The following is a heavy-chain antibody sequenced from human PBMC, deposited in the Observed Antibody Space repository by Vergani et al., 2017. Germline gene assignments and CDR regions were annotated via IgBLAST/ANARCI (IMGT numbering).Heavy chain of an antibody. V-gene: IGHV3-64*04. D-gene: IGHD2-2*01. CDR2: ISGSGGST. CDR3: AKAGYCSSTSCYDRTYYYYYYMDV. CDR1: GFTFSSYA. J-gene: IGHJ6*03. Sequence: VQLVESGGGLVQPGGSLRLSCSASGFTFSSYAMHWVRQAPGKGLEYVSAISGSGGSTYYADSVKGRFTISRDNSKNTLYLQMNSLRAEDTAVYYCAKAGYCSSTSCYDRTYYYYYYMDVWGKGTTVTVSS.